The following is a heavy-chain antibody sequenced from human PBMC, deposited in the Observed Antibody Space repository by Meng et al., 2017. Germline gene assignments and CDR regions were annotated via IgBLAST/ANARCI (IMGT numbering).Heavy chain of an antibody. V-gene: IGHV4-61*01. Sequence: SETLSLTCTVSGGSVSSGSYYWSWIRQPPGKGLDWIGYIYYSGSTNYNPSLKSRVTISVDTSKNQFSLKLSSVTAADTAVYYCARDLGTVTTSDAFDIWGQGTMVTVSS. CDR3: ARDLGTVTTSDAFDI. CDR1: GGSVSSGSYY. D-gene: IGHD4-17*01. CDR2: IYYSGST. J-gene: IGHJ3*02.